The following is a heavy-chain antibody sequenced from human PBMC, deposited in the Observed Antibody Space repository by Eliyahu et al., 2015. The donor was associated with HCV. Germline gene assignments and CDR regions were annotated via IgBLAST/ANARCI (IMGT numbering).Heavy chain of an antibody. J-gene: IGHJ5*02. V-gene: IGHV3-23*01. CDR3: VRGSPPLDP. CDR2: ITGSGGST. D-gene: IGHD3-10*01. Sequence: EVHLLESGGGLVQPGGSLRLSCATSGFTFSTYAMXWVRQAPGKGLAWVSAITGSGGSTYYADSVKGRFTISRDNSKNTLYLQMNRLRAEDTAVYYCVRGSPPLDPWGQGTLVTVSS. CDR1: GFTFSTYA.